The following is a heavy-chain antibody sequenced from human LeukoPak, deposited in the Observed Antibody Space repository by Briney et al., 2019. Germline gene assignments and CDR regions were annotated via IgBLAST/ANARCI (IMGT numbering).Heavy chain of an antibody. V-gene: IGHV4-59*01. CDR1: GGSISSYY. Sequence: SETLSLTCTVSGGSISSYYWSWIRQPPGKGLEWIGYIYYSGSTNYNPSLKSRVTISVDTSKNQFSLKLSFVTAADTAVYYCARDQTFDYGDYSYGMDVWGQGTTVTVSS. D-gene: IGHD4-17*01. CDR2: IYYSGST. J-gene: IGHJ6*02. CDR3: ARDQTFDYGDYSYGMDV.